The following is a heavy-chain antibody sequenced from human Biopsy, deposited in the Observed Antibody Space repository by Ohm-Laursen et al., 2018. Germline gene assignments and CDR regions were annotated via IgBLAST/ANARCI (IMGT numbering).Heavy chain of an antibody. J-gene: IGHJ6*02. D-gene: IGHD3-10*01. CDR1: GYTLTDLS. V-gene: IGHV1-24*01. Sequence: SVKASCKVSGYTLTDLSTHWVRQAPGKGLGWMGGFALENGKTISAQKFHGRATMTEDTSTTFLELTSLRYDDPAVYYCAGGNIGGVGLDVWGLGTPVTVSS. CDR2: FALENGKT. CDR3: AGGNIGGVGLDV.